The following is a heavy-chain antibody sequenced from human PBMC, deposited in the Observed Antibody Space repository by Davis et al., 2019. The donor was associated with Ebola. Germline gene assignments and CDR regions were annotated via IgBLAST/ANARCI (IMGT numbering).Heavy chain of an antibody. CDR2: ISGSGGST. Sequence: GGSLRLSCAASGFTFSSYSMNWVRQAPGKGLEWVSAISGSGGSTYYADSVKGRFTISRDNSKNTLYLQMNSLRAEDTAVYNCAKGGSPYYYYGMDVWGQGTTVTVSS. D-gene: IGHD6-6*01. J-gene: IGHJ6*02. CDR3: AKGGSPYYYYGMDV. V-gene: IGHV3-23*01. CDR1: GFTFSSYS.